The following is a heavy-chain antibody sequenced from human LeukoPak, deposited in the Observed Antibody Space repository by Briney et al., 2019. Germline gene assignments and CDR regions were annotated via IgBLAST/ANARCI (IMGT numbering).Heavy chain of an antibody. CDR3: ARDRGSSWYNGLFDY. J-gene: IGHJ4*02. V-gene: IGHV1-69*15. CDR2: IIPIFGTA. CDR1: GGTFSSYA. Sequence: GSSVKVSCKASGGTFSSYAISWVRQAPGQGLEWMGRIIPIFGTANYAQKFQGRVTITADESTSTAYMELSSLRSEDTAVYYCARDRGSSWYNGLFDYWGQGTLVTVSS. D-gene: IGHD6-13*01.